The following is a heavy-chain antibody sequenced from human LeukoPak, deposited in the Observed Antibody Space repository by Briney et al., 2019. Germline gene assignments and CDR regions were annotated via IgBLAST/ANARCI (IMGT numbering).Heavy chain of an antibody. Sequence: ASVKVSCKASGYIFTSYYMHWVRQAPGQGLQWMGLINPSGGSTSYAQKFQGRVTMTRDTSTSTVFMELSSLTSEDTAVYYCARTFSIASAGRNDYWGQGTLVTVSS. CDR3: ARTFSIASAGRNDY. CDR2: INPSGGST. D-gene: IGHD6-13*01. J-gene: IGHJ4*02. CDR1: GYIFTSYY. V-gene: IGHV1-46*01.